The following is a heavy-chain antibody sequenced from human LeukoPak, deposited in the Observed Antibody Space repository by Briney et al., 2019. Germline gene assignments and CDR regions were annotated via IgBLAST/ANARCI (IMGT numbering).Heavy chain of an antibody. J-gene: IGHJ6*03. Sequence: PSETLSLTCAVCGGSFSGYYWSWIRQPPGKGLEWIGEINHSGSTNYNPSLKSRVTISVDTSKNQFSLKLSSVTAADTAVYYCARNGIVAADPENYYYYYMDVWGKGTTVTVSS. CDR1: GGSFSGYY. CDR3: ARNGIVAADPENYYYYYMDV. CDR2: INHSGST. V-gene: IGHV4-34*01. D-gene: IGHD6-13*01.